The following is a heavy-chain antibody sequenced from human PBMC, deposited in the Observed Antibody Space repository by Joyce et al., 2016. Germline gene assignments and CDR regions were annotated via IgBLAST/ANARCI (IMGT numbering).Heavy chain of an antibody. CDR2: ISTSSNTI. D-gene: IGHD3-22*01. CDR3: ARYGVLYYYDTSGYPQPFDS. J-gene: IGHJ4*02. Sequence: EVQLVESGGGLVEPGGSLRLSCAASGFTFSAYNMNWVRQAPGKGPEWIAYISTSSNTIYYADSVKGRFTICRDNAKKSLYLKMDSLRAEDTAVYYCARYGVLYYYDTSGYPQPFDSWGQGTLVTVSP. V-gene: IGHV3-48*01. CDR1: GFTFSAYN.